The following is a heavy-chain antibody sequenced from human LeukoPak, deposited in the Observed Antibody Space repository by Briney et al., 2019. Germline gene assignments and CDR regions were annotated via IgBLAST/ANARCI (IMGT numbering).Heavy chain of an antibody. D-gene: IGHD5-18*01. Sequence: GESLKISCKGSGYRFTDYWIGWVRQMPGKGLECMGISIPVDSDIRYSPSFQGQVTNSADKSVSTAYLQWTGLKASDTAMYYCARHTRGVDRALVQEAFDIWGQETTVTVSS. V-gene: IGHV5-51*01. CDR2: SIPVDSDI. CDR1: GYRFTDYW. CDR3: ARHTRGVDRALVQEAFDI. J-gene: IGHJ3*02.